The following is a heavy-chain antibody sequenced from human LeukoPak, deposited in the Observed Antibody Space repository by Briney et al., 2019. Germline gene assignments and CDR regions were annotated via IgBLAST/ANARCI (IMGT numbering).Heavy chain of an antibody. V-gene: IGHV1-8*01. CDR1: GYTFTSVD. CDR2: LNPNTGNT. Sequence: ASVKVSCKASGYTFTSVDINWLRQATGQGLEWMGWLNPNTGNTGYAQKFRGRVTLTGHTSISTGYMELSSLTSEDTAVYYCARGLGDDSSSFHFWGQGTLVTVSS. CDR3: ARGLGDDSSSFHF. J-gene: IGHJ4*02. D-gene: IGHD3-22*01.